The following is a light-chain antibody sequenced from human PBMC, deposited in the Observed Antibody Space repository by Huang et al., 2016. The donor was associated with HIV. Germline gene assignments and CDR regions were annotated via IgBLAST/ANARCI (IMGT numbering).Light chain of an antibody. CDR3: HQYGTSPYT. CDR2: AAA. J-gene: IGKJ2*01. CDR1: QSLSPSF. V-gene: IGKV3-20*01. Sequence: EVLLTQSAGTLSSSPGESVTVSCRTSQSLSPSFIAWYQQRPGQAPRLLFYAAATRASGIPDRFSGSGSGTDFTLTINRLEPSDFAVYYCHQYGTSPYTFGQGTNLDVK.